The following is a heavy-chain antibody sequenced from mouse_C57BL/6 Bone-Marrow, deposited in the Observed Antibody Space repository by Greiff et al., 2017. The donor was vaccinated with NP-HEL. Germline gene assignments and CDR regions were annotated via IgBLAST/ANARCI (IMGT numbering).Heavy chain of an antibody. CDR2: ISSGSGPI. CDR3: ARGGTHYGSNDY. CDR1: GCRLVCYG. D-gene: IGHD1-1*01. Sequence: VQLNYSLGGLVKPGGALKVDCAAAGCRLVCYGGQLVGGVPGKCLDVVAYISSGSGPIYYADTVKGRFTISRDNSKNTLFLQMTSLRSEDTAMYYCARGGTHYGSNDYWGQGTTLTVSS. V-gene: IGHV5-17*01. J-gene: IGHJ2*01.